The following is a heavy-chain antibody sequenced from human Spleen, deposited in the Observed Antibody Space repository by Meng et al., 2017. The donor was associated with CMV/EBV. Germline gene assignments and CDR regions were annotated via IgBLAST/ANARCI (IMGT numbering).Heavy chain of an antibody. D-gene: IGHD3-10*01. J-gene: IGHJ4*02. CDR1: GGSISSSSYQ. Sequence: SETLSLTCSVSGGSISSSSYQWVWNRQSPGKGLEWIGSVYYSGRTYYKPSLKSRVTMSVDTSKNQFSLRLTSVTAADTAVYFCARERDGAGSYRIRYFDNWGQGTKVTVSS. CDR3: ARERDGAGSYRIRYFDN. CDR2: VYYSGRT. V-gene: IGHV4-39*07.